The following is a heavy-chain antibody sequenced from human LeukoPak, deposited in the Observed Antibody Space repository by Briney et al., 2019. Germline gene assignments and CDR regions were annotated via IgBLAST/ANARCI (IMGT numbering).Heavy chain of an antibody. CDR1: GGSIRSSSYY. CDR2: IYYSGTT. V-gene: IGHV4-39*01. CDR3: TRHRGAFEGSGRLPFDS. Sequence: KTSETLSLTCTVAGGSIRSSSYYWGWIRQSPGKGLEWVGTIYYSGTTYYSPSLKTRVAMFVDTSKNEFSLRLHSVTAADTAMYYCTRHRGAFEGSGRLPFDSWGQGILVSVSS. J-gene: IGHJ4*02. D-gene: IGHD6-19*01.